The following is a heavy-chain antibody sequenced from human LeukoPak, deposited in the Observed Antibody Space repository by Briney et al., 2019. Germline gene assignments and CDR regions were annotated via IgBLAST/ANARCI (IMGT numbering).Heavy chain of an antibody. D-gene: IGHD6-6*01. CDR2: ISSSSSYI. CDR3: ARFGAKQLVGKIDY. J-gene: IGHJ4*02. Sequence: PGGSLRLSCAASGFTFSSYSMNWVRQAPGKGLEWVSSISSSSSYIYYADSVKGRFTISRDNAKNSLYLQMNSLRAEDTAVYYCARFGAKQLVGKIDYWGQGTLVTVSS. CDR1: GFTFSSYS. V-gene: IGHV3-21*01.